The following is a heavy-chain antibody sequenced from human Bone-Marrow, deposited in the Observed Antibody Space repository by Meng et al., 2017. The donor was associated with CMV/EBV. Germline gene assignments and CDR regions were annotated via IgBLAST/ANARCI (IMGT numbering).Heavy chain of an antibody. J-gene: IGHJ6*02. CDR1: GFTFSSYA. Sequence: GGSLRLSCAASGFTFSSYAMHWVRQAPGKGLEWVAVISYDGSNKYYADSVMGRFTISRDNSKNTLYLQMNSLRAEDTAVYYCARPQRCSRTSCYRSPPYYYGMDVWGQGTTVTVSS. CDR2: ISYDGSNK. D-gene: IGHD2-2*02. CDR3: ARPQRCSRTSCYRSPPYYYGMDV. V-gene: IGHV3-30-3*01.